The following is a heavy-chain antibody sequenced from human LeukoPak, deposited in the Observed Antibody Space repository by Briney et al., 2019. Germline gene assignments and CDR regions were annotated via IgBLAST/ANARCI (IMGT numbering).Heavy chain of an antibody. CDR1: GFTFSSYA. D-gene: IGHD5-18*01. CDR2: INWNGGST. V-gene: IGHV3-20*04. Sequence: GGSLRLSCAASGFTFSSYAMSWVRQAPGKGLEWVSGINWNGGSTGYADSVKGRFTISRDNAKNSLYLQMNSLRAEDTALYYCAREDTAMVKGVDYWGQGTLVTVSS. CDR3: AREDTAMVKGVDY. J-gene: IGHJ4*02.